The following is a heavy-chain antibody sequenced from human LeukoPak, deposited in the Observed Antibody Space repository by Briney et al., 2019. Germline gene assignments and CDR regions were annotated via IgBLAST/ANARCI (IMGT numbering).Heavy chain of an antibody. Sequence: ASVKVSCKASGYTFTSYYMHWVRQAPGQGLEWMGWINLDSGDTKCAQKFEGRVTMTRDTSINTAHMELSSLTSDDTALYYCARELGGNYYQDYWGQGTLVTVSS. J-gene: IGHJ4*02. CDR1: GYTFTSYY. V-gene: IGHV1-2*02. CDR3: ARELGGNYYQDY. D-gene: IGHD1-26*01. CDR2: INLDSGDT.